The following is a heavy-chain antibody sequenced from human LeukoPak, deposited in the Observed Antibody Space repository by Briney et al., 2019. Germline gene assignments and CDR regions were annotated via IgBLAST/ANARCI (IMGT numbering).Heavy chain of an antibody. J-gene: IGHJ4*02. Sequence: GGSLRLSCAASGFTFSNFWMHWVRQAPGKGLVWVALIYGDGSFTRYADSVKGRFTISRDNAKNSLYLQMNSLRAEDTAVYYCAREARLYYYDSSGYFDYWGQGTLVTVSS. CDR2: IYGDGSFT. V-gene: IGHV3-74*01. CDR1: GFTFSNFW. D-gene: IGHD3-22*01. CDR3: AREARLYYYDSSGYFDY.